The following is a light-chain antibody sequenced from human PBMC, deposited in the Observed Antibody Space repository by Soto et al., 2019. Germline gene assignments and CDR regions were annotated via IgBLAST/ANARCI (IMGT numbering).Light chain of an antibody. CDR2: GAS. J-gene: IGKJ2*01. CDR3: QPCYSAPHN. V-gene: IGKV1-39*01. Sequence: DIHMTQSPSSLSASVGDGVTITCRASQSIGRYLNWYQQRPGRTPSLLIYGASILQSGVPSRFSGSGSGTDFTLTITSLQPEDFGTYYCQPCYSAPHNLGRGTKLNIK. CDR1: QSIGRY.